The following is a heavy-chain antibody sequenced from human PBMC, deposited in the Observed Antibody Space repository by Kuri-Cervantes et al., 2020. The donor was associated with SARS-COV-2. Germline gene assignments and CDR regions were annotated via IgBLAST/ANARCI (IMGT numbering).Heavy chain of an antibody. CDR2: INPNSGGT. J-gene: IGHJ6*02. D-gene: IGHD3-10*01. CDR1: GYTFTGYY. Sequence: ASVKVSCKASGYTFTGYYMHWVRQAPGQGLEWMGWINPNSGGTSYAQKFQGRVTMTRDTSISTAYMELSRLRSDDTAVYYCARVLSLSYYYGMDVWGQGTTVTVSS. V-gene: IGHV1-2*02. CDR3: ARVLSLSYYYGMDV.